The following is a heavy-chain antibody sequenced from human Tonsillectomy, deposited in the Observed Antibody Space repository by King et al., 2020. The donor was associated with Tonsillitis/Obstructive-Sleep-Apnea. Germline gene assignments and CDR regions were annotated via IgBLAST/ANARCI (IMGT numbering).Heavy chain of an antibody. J-gene: IGHJ3*01. D-gene: IGHD3-3*01. CDR3: ARAYYDFWSAYVNAFDL. CDR1: GYSFTNYW. Sequence: QLVQSGAEVKKPGESLKISCKGSGYSFTNYWIGWVRQMPGKGLEWMGIIYPDDSDTRYSPSFRGQVTISADKSINTAYLQWSSLQASDTAIYYCARAYYDFWSAYVNAFDLWGQGTMVTVSS. V-gene: IGHV5-51*01. CDR2: IYPDDSDT.